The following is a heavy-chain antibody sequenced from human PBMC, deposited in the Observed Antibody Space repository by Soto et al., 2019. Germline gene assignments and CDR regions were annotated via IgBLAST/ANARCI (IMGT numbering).Heavy chain of an antibody. CDR1: GGTFSSYA. Sequence: QVQLVQSGAEVKKPGSSVKVSCKASGGTFSSYAISWVRQAPGQGLEWMGGIIPIFGTANYAQKFQGRVTITADESTSTAYRELSSLRSEDTAVYYCAREGAGIAAAGAFDYWGQGTLVTVSS. CDR3: AREGAGIAAAGAFDY. J-gene: IGHJ4*02. CDR2: IIPIFGTA. V-gene: IGHV1-69*12. D-gene: IGHD6-13*01.